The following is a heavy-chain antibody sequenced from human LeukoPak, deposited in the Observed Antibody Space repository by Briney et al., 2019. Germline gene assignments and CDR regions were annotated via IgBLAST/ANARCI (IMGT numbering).Heavy chain of an antibody. CDR3: ARGGEDYYGSGSYSVYYFDY. CDR1: GGSFSGYY. J-gene: IGHJ4*02. D-gene: IGHD3-10*01. CDR2: FNHSGST. V-gene: IGHV4-34*01. Sequence: SETLSLTCAVYGGSFSGYYWSWIRQPPGKGLEWIGEFNHSGSTNYNPSLKSRVTISVDTSKNQFSLKLSSVTAADTAVYYCARGGEDYYGSGSYSVYYFDYWGQGTLVTVSS.